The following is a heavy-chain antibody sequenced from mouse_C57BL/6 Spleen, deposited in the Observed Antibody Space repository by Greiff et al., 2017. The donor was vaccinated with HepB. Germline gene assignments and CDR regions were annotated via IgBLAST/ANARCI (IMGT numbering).Heavy chain of an antibody. V-gene: IGHV1-52*01. CDR2: IDPSDSET. Sequence: QVQLKQPGAELVRPGSSVKLSCKASGYTFTSYWMHWVKQRPIQGLEWIGNIDPSDSETHYNQKFKDKATLTVDKSSSTAYMQLSSLTSEDSAVYYCARDGNYGGFAYWGQGTLVTVSA. J-gene: IGHJ3*01. CDR1: GYTFTSYW. D-gene: IGHD2-1*01. CDR3: ARDGNYGGFAY.